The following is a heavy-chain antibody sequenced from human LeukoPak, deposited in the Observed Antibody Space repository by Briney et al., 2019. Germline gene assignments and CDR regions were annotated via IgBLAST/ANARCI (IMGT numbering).Heavy chain of an antibody. CDR1: GFSFRDYW. J-gene: IGHJ6*02. CDR3: ARRRTNYYYYYGLDV. Sequence: GGSLRLSCAASGFSFRDYWTHWVRQAPGKGLVWVSRIGGDGRSISYADSVKGRFTVSRDNAKDTLYLQMNSLRAEDSAVYYCARRRTNYYYYYGLDVWGQGTTVTVSS. CDR2: IGGDGRSI. V-gene: IGHV3-74*01.